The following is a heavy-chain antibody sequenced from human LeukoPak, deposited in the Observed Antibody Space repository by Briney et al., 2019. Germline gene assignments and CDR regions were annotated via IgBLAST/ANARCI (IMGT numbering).Heavy chain of an antibody. J-gene: IGHJ4*02. CDR3: AKDWALRAAGSFDY. Sequence: GGSLRLSCAASGFTFSYFAMTWVRQAPGKGLEWVSTISYSGGSTYYADSVKGRFTISRDNSKNTLYLQMNNLRAEDTAVYYCAKDWALRAAGSFDYWGQGTLVTVSS. CDR1: GFTFSYFA. D-gene: IGHD6-13*01. CDR2: ISYSGGST. V-gene: IGHV3-23*01.